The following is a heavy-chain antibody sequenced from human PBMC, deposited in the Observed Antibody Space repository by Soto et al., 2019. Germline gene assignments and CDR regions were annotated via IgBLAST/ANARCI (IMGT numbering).Heavy chain of an antibody. D-gene: IGHD6-19*01. Sequence: SQTLSLTCAISGGSVSSNIAAWNWIRQSPSRGLEWLGRTYYRSKWYNEYSLSVKNRITINPDTSENQFFLQLNSVTPEDTALYYCAREVAVTGTGYSYFGLDVWGQGTTVTVSS. V-gene: IGHV6-1*01. CDR3: AREVAVTGTGYSYFGLDV. CDR1: GGSVSSNIAA. J-gene: IGHJ6*02. CDR2: TYYRSKWYN.